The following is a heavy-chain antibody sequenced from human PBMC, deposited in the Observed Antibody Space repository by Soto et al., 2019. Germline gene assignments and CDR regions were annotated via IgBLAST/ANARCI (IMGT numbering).Heavy chain of an antibody. J-gene: IGHJ6*02. Sequence: QVQLVESGGGVVQPGRSLRLSCAASGFTFSSYGMHWVRQAPGKGLEWVAGISYDGSNKYYADSVKGRFTISRDNSKNTLYLQMKSLRAEDTAVYYCAKEKNRGWGTVWYYYYGMDVWGQGTTFTVSS. CDR3: AKEKNRGWGTVWYYYYGMDV. V-gene: IGHV3-30*18. CDR2: ISYDGSNK. D-gene: IGHD6-19*01. CDR1: GFTFSSYG.